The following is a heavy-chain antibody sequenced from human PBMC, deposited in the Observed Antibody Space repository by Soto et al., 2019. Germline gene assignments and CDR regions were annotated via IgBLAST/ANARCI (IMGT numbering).Heavy chain of an antibody. D-gene: IGHD2-15*01. Sequence: GGSLRLSCVGSGFRISNYFMSWVCQAPGKGLEWVANIKEDGSEKYYVESVKGRFTISRDNAKNSLYLQVNSLRDEDTAVYYCARPCFRGMDVWGQGTTVTVSS. J-gene: IGHJ6*02. CDR1: GFRISNYF. CDR3: ARPCFRGMDV. CDR2: IKEDGSEK. V-gene: IGHV3-7*03.